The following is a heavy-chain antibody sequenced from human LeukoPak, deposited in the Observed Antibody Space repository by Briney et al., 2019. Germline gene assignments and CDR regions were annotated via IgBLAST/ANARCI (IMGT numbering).Heavy chain of an antibody. CDR1: GQTFTFYF. CDR2: INPKGGTT. J-gene: IGHJ1*01. D-gene: IGHD3-10*01. CDR3: TRAPNFDSGSYRHFQQ. Sequence: AVSVKVSCKAAGQTFTFYFMHWVRQAPGQGFEWMGVINPKGGTTTYAQKFQGRVSMTTDTSTNTVYMELNSLRSDDTAVYYCTRAPNFDSGSYRHFQQWGQGTLVIVS. V-gene: IGHV1-46*01.